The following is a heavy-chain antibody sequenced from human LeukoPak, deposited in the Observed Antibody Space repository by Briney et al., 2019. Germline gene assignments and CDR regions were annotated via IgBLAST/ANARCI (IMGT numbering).Heavy chain of an antibody. CDR1: GFTFNSYT. D-gene: IGHD3-22*01. CDR3: AKDIYYYQSSGYSFDL. CDR2: IVGRGDVT. J-gene: IGHJ2*01. Sequence: GGSLRLPCTASGFTFNSYTMSWVRQAPGGGMEWISAIVGRGDVTDHADSVKGWFTVSRHNSRNTLYLQLTRLSAEDTAVYYCAKDIYYYQSSGYSFDLWGRGTLVTVSS. V-gene: IGHV3-23*01.